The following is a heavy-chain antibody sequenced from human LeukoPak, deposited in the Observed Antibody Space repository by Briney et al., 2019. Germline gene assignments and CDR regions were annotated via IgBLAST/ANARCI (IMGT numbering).Heavy chain of an antibody. J-gene: IGHJ4*02. CDR1: GGSISSSNW. CDR3: AREGRDIVVVVAAPSYYFDY. D-gene: IGHD2-15*01. Sequence: SGTLSLTCAVSGGSISSSNWWSWVRQPPGKGLEWIGEIYHSGSTNYNPSLKSRVTISVDKSKNQFSLKLSSVTAADTAVYYCAREGRDIVVVVAAPSYYFDYWGQGTLVTVSS. V-gene: IGHV4-4*02. CDR2: IYHSGST.